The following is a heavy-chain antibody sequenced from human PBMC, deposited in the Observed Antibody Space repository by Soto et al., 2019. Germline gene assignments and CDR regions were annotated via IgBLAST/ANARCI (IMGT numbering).Heavy chain of an antibody. CDR1: GYTFTSYA. CDR3: ARDPSYYGMDV. J-gene: IGHJ6*02. Sequence: GASVKVSCKASGYTFTSYAMHWVRQAPGQRLEWMGWINAGNGNTKYSQKFQGRVTITRDTSASTAYMELSSLRSEDTAVCYCARDPSYYGMDVWGQGTTVTVSS. CDR2: INAGNGNT. V-gene: IGHV1-3*01.